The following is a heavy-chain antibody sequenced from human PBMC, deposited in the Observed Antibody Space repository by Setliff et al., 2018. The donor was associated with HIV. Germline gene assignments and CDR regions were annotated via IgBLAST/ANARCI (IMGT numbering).Heavy chain of an antibody. J-gene: IGHJ4*02. D-gene: IGHD3-22*01. CDR1: GFTFSSSW. Sequence: GGSLRLSCAASGFTFSSSWMTWVRQAPGRGLEYVAGMNRDGREKLYADSVKGRFSISRDNAKNSLYLQMNSLRAEDTAVYYCATTHHYARSGYYGWGQGTLVTVSS. CDR2: MNRDGREK. V-gene: IGHV3-7*02. CDR3: ATTHHYARSGYYG.